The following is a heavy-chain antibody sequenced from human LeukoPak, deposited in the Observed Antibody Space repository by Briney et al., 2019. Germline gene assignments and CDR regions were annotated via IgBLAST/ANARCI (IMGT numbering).Heavy chain of an antibody. V-gene: IGHV3-30-3*01. CDR2: ISYDGSNK. J-gene: IGHJ4*02. D-gene: IGHD3-10*01. CDR1: GFSFSRFA. Sequence: GRSLRLSCAASGFSFSRFAMHWVRQAPGKGLEWVAIISYDGSNKYYADSVKGRFTISRDNSKNALYVQMNSLRVEDTAVFYCARGYGSGSSAFDYWGQGTLVTVSS. CDR3: ARGYGSGSSAFDY.